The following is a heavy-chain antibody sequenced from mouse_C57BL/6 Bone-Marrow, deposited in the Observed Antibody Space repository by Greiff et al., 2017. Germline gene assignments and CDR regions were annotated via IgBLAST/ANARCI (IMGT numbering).Heavy chain of an antibody. CDR3: ARRGLYDYGSSYYRWYFDV. V-gene: IGHV1-52*01. D-gene: IGHD1-1*01. CDR1: GYTFTSYW. Sequence: QVQLQQPGAELVRPGSSVKLSCKASGYTFTSYWMHWVKQRPIQGLEWIGNIDPSDSETNYNQKFKDKATLTVDKSSSTAYMQLSSLTSEDSAVYCCARRGLYDYGSSYYRWYFDVWGTGTTVTVSS. J-gene: IGHJ1*03. CDR2: IDPSDSET.